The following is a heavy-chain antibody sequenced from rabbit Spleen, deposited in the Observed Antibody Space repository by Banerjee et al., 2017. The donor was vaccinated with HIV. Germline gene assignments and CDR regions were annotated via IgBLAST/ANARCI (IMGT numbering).Heavy chain of an antibody. J-gene: IGHJ4*01. D-gene: IGHD6-1*01. Sequence: QSLEESGGDLVKPGASLTLTCTASGFDFSNSWYMCWVRQAPGKGLEWIACINAVTGKAVYASWAKGRFIMSRTSSTTVTLQMTSLTAADTATYFCARDTGSYDYIDVYFNLWGPGTLVTVS. CDR3: ARDTGSYDYIDVYFNL. CDR1: GFDFSNSWY. V-gene: IGHV1S40*01. CDR2: INAVTGKA.